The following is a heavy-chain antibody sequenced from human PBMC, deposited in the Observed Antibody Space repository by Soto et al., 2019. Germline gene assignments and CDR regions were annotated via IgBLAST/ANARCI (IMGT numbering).Heavy chain of an antibody. CDR1: GFTFSSYA. D-gene: IGHD3-10*01. CDR3: ASRSGPNYYGSVNPQQNYYYYGMDV. CDR2: ISGSGGST. Sequence: EVQLLESGGGLVQPGGSLRLSCAASGFTFSSYAMSWVRQAPGKGLEWVSAISGSGGSTYYADSVKGRFTISRDNSKNTLYLQMNSLRAEDTAVYYCASRSGPNYYGSVNPQQNYYYYGMDVWGQGTTVTVSS. J-gene: IGHJ6*02. V-gene: IGHV3-23*01.